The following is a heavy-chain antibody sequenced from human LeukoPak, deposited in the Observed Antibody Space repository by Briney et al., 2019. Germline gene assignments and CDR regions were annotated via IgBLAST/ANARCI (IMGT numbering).Heavy chain of an antibody. V-gene: IGHV1-18*01. D-gene: IGHD6-19*01. CDR3: ARDRFSSGWYYYYGMDV. J-gene: IGHJ6*02. Sequence: ASVKVSCKASGYTFTSYSISWVRQAPGQGLEWMGWISAYNGNTNYAQKLQGRVTMTTDTSTSTAYMELRSLRSDDTAVYYCARDRFSSGWYYYYGMDVWGQGTTVTVSS. CDR1: GYTFTSYS. CDR2: ISAYNGNT.